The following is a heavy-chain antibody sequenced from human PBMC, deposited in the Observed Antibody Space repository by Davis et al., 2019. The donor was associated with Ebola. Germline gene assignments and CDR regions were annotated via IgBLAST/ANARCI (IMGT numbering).Heavy chain of an antibody. J-gene: IGHJ4*02. D-gene: IGHD7-27*01. Sequence: GESLKISCVVSGFDFDNSWMTWVRQAPGKGLEWVANMNGRGSLRNYVDSVKGRFTISRDNAQKSLYLEMNSLRVEDTAIYFCATDNWGPAHWGQGTLLTVSS. CDR1: GFDFDNSW. CDR2: MNGRGSLR. CDR3: ATDNWGPAH. V-gene: IGHV3-7*01.